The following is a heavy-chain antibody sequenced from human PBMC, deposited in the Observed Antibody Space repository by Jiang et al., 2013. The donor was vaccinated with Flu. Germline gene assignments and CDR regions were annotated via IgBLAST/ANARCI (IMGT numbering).Heavy chain of an antibody. CDR3: ASVYSSSFPDAFDI. V-gene: IGHV4-39*07. D-gene: IGHD6-13*01. Sequence: GPGLVKPSETLSLTCTVSGGSISSSSYYWGWIRQPPGKGLEWIGSIYYSGSTYYNPSLKSRVTISVDTSKNQFSLKLSSVTAADTAVYYCASVYSSSFPDAFDIWGQGTMVTVSS. CDR2: IYYSGST. CDR1: GGSISSSSYY. J-gene: IGHJ3*02.